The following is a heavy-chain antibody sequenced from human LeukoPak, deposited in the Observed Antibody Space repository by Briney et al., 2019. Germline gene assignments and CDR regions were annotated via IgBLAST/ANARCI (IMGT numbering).Heavy chain of an antibody. Sequence: SETLSLTCTVSGGSISGYYWSWIRQPPGKGLEWIGYIYYSGSTNYNPSLKSRVTISVDTSNNQFSLKLSSVTAADTAVYYCARRVGDKDYFDYWGQGTLVTVSS. CDR3: ARRVGDKDYFDY. CDR1: GGSISGYY. J-gene: IGHJ4*02. V-gene: IGHV4-59*01. D-gene: IGHD1-26*01. CDR2: IYYSGST.